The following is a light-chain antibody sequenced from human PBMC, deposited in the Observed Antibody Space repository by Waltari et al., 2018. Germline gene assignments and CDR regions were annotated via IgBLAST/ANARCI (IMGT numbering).Light chain of an antibody. CDR3: GTWDDSLSRPV. CDR2: KNN. Sequence: VLTQPPSASGTPGQRVTIPCSGSSSNIESNYVYWYQHFPGTAPKVRMFKNNQRPSGVSDRFSASISGASASLAISGLRSDDEADYYCGTWDDSLSRPVFGGGTKLTVL. J-gene: IGLJ3*02. V-gene: IGLV1-47*01. CDR1: SSNIESNY.